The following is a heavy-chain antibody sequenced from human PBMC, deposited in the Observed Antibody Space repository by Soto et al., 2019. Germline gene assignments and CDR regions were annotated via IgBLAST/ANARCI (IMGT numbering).Heavy chain of an antibody. CDR1: GGTFSSYA. Sequence: GASVKVSCKASGGTFSSYAISWVRQAPGQGLEWMGGIIPIFGTANYAQKFQGRVTITADKSTSTAYMELSSLRSEDTAVYYCARDAPSYSSSWYRRFDPWGQGTLVTVSS. CDR3: ARDAPSYSSSWYRRFDP. CDR2: IIPIFGTA. V-gene: IGHV1-69*06. D-gene: IGHD6-13*01. J-gene: IGHJ5*02.